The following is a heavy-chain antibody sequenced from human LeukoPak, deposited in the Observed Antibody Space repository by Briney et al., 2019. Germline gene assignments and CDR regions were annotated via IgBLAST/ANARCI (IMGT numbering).Heavy chain of an antibody. J-gene: IGHJ4*02. CDR3: ARQDYGSGSYPFDY. D-gene: IGHD3-10*01. V-gene: IGHV4-39*01. CDR1: GGSISSSNYY. CDR2: FYYSGSM. Sequence: SETLSLTCTVSGGSISSSNYYWGWIHQPPGEGLEWIGTFYYSGSMYYNPSLKSRVTISVDTSKNQLSLKLSSVTAADTAVYYCARQDYGSGSYPFDYWGQGTLVTVSS.